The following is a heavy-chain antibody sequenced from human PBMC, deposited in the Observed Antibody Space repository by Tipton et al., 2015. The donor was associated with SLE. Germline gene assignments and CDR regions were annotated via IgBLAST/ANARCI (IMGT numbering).Heavy chain of an antibody. CDR3: ARDFYHSGWYDY. D-gene: IGHD6-19*01. CDR1: GGSISSHY. V-gene: IGHV4-4*07. J-gene: IGHJ4*02. CDR2: IYTSGST. Sequence: TLSLTCTVSGGSISSHYWSWIRQPAGKGLEWIGRIYTSGSTNYNPSLKSRVTMSVDTSKNQFSLKLSSVTAADTAVYYCARDFYHSGWYDYWGQGTLVTVSS.